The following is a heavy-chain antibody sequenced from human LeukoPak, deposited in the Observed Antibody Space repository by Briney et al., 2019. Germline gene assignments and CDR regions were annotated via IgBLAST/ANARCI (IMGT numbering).Heavy chain of an antibody. CDR1: GFTLSSYW. CDR2: IKQDGSEK. CDR3: ARDKAHLAAAGFIDY. Sequence: GGSLRLSCVASGFTLSSYWMSWVRQAPGKGLEWVANIKQDGSEKYYVDSVMGRFTISRDNAKNSLYLQMNSLRAEDTAVYYCARDKAHLAAAGFIDYWGQGTLVTVSS. D-gene: IGHD6-13*01. V-gene: IGHV3-7*01. J-gene: IGHJ4*02.